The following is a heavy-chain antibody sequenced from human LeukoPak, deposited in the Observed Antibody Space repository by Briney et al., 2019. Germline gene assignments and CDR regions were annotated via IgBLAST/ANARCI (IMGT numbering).Heavy chain of an antibody. V-gene: IGHV4-59*01. CDR3: ARDVWDSSGYSYGSLNWFDP. CDR2: IYYSGST. D-gene: IGHD5-18*01. J-gene: IGHJ5*02. CDR1: GGSISSYY. Sequence: PSQTLSLTCTVSGGSISSYYWSWIRQPPGKGLEWIGYIYYSGSTNYNPSLKSRVTISVDTSKNQFSLKLSSVTAADTAVYYCARDVWDSSGYSYGSLNWFDPWGQGTLVTVSS.